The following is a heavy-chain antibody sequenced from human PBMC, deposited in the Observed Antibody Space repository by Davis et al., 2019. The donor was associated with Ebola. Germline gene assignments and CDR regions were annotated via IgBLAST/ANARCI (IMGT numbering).Heavy chain of an antibody. V-gene: IGHV3-74*01. Sequence: PGGSLRLSCAASGFTFSSYGMHWVRQAPGKGLVWVSRINSDGSSTSYADSVKGRFTISRDNAKNTLYLQMNSLRAEDTAVYYCARGIVGATYYYYGMDVWGQGTTVTVSS. CDR2: INSDGSST. D-gene: IGHD1-26*01. J-gene: IGHJ6*02. CDR1: GFTFSSYG. CDR3: ARGIVGATYYYYGMDV.